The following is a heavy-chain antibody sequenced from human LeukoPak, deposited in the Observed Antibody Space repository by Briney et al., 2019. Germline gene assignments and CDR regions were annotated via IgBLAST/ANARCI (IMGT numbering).Heavy chain of an antibody. CDR1: GYSFTSYW. V-gene: IGHV5-51*01. D-gene: IGHD5-12*01. CDR2: IYPGGSNT. CDR3: AAYSGYDYY. Sequence: GESLKICCMGSGYSFTSYWICWVRQKPGKSLQERGIIYPGGSNTSYSPSFQSPVTISADTSNSTVYLQWSTLQASDTVMYYCAAYSGYDYY. J-gene: IGHJ6*01.